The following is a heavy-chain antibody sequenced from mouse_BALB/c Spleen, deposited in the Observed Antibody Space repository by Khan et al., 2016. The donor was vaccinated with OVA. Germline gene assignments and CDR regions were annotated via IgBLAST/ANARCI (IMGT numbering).Heavy chain of an antibody. Sequence: QIQLVQSGPELKKPGETVKISCKASGYTFTNYGMNWVMQAPGKGLKWMGWINTYTGEPTYADDFKGRFVFSLETSASTAYLQISNLKNEDMTTYFCARISSNWYSDVWGAGTTVTVSS. J-gene: IGHJ1*01. CDR3: ARISSNWYSDV. CDR1: GYTFTNYG. D-gene: IGHD6-2*01. CDR2: INTYTGEP. V-gene: IGHV9-1*02.